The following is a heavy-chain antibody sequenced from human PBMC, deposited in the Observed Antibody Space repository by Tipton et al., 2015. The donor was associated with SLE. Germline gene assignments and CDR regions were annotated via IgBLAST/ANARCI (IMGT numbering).Heavy chain of an antibody. D-gene: IGHD1-26*01. V-gene: IGHV4-61*01. J-gene: IGHJ1*01. CDR1: GGSVSSGSYY. CDR3: ARYGTYDGSRYFQH. Sequence: TLSLTCTVSGGSVSSGSYYWSWIRQPPGKGLEWIGYIYYSGSTNYNPSLKSRVTISVDTSKNQFSLKLSPVTAADTAVYYCARYGTYDGSRYFQHWGQGTLVTVSS. CDR2: IYYSGST.